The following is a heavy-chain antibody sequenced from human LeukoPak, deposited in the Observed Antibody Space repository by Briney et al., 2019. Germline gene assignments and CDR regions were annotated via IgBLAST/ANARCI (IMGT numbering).Heavy chain of an antibody. V-gene: IGHV4-59*01. D-gene: IGHD3-10*01. J-gene: IGHJ5*02. CDR3: AREITYYYGSGSYDGSNWFDP. CDR2: IYYSGST. CDR1: GGSISSYY. Sequence: SETLSLTCTVSGGSISSYYWSWIRQPPGKGLEWIGYIYYSGSTNYNPSLKSRVTISVDTSKDQFSLKLSSVTAADTAVYYCAREITYYYGSGSYDGSNWFDPWGQGTLVTVSS.